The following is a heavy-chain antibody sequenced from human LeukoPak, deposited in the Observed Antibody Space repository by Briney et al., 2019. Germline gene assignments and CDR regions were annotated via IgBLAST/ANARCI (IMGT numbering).Heavy chain of an antibody. J-gene: IGHJ4*02. CDR3: ARGGPNGYGDPRGPLY. CDR2: IYTSGST. CDR1: GGSISSYY. D-gene: IGHD4-17*01. Sequence: ASETLSLTCTVSGGSISSYYWSWIRQPAGKGLEWIGRIYTSGSTNYNPSLKSRVTISVDTSKSQFSLKLSSVTAADTAVYYCARGGPNGYGDPRGPLYWGQGTLVTVSS. V-gene: IGHV4-4*07.